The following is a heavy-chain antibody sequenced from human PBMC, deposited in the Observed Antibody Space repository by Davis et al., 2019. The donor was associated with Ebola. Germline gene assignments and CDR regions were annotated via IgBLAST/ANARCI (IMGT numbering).Heavy chain of an antibody. Sequence: AASVKVSCKASGYTFVSHYMHWVRQAPGQGLEWMGRINPSGDDTIYAQKFQGRVTMFSDTSTSTAYMELSSLRSEDTAVYYCARAALVQGLTGNWFDPWGQGTLVTVSS. CDR1: GYTFVSHY. CDR2: INPSGDDT. J-gene: IGHJ5*02. CDR3: ARAALVQGLTGNWFDP. V-gene: IGHV1-46*01. D-gene: IGHD3-10*01.